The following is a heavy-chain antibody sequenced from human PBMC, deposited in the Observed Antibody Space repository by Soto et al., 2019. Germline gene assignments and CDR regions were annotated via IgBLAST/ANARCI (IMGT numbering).Heavy chain of an antibody. J-gene: IGHJ6*02. CDR3: ARGPNYDILTGNYDGMDV. CDR2: ISAYNGNT. V-gene: IGHV1-18*01. CDR1: GYTFSSYG. D-gene: IGHD3-9*01. Sequence: QVQLVQSGAEVKKPGASVKVSCKASGYTFSSYGISWVRQAPGQGLEWMGWISAYNGNTNYAQKLQGRVTMTTGTSTSTAYMELRSLRSDDTAVYYCARGPNYDILTGNYDGMDVWGQGTTVTVSS.